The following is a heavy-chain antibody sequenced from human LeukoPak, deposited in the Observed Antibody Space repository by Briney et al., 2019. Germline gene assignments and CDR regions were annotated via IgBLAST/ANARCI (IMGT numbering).Heavy chain of an antibody. CDR3: ARSKVAVAGTFDY. CDR2: ISGSGGST. CDR1: GFTFSSYG. J-gene: IGHJ4*02. V-gene: IGHV3-23*01. D-gene: IGHD6-19*01. Sequence: GGSLRLSCAASGFTFSSYGMSWVRQAPGKGLEWVSGISGSGGSTYYADSVKGRFTISRDNSKNTLYLQMNSLRAEDTAVYYCARSKVAVAGTFDYWGQGTLVTVSS.